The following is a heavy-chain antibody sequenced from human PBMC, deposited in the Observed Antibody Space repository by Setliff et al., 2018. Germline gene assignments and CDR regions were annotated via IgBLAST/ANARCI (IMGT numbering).Heavy chain of an antibody. CDR1: GFTFSTYY. CDR3: AKDSFMTTVTTIYWYFDL. V-gene: IGHV3-30*02. D-gene: IGHD4-17*01. CDR2: VHHDGSNK. Sequence: GGSLRLSCAASGFTFSTYYMHWVRQPPGKGLEWVAFVHHDGSNKYYADSVKGRFTISRDNSKNTLYLQMNSLRAEDTAVYYCAKDSFMTTVTTIYWYFDLWGRGTLVTVSS. J-gene: IGHJ2*01.